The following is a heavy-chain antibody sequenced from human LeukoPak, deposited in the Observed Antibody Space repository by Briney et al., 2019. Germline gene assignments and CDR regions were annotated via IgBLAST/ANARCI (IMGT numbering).Heavy chain of an antibody. CDR3: VRSKTMDV. J-gene: IGHJ6*02. Sequence: GRSLRLSCTASGFSFSSYGMHWVRQAPGKGLEWVAYIKQDGSEKYYVDSVRGRLTISRDNAKNSLYLQMNSLRAEDTAVYYCVRSKTMDVWGQGTTVIVSS. CDR2: IKQDGSEK. CDR1: GFSFSSYG. V-gene: IGHV3-7*04. D-gene: IGHD4-11*01.